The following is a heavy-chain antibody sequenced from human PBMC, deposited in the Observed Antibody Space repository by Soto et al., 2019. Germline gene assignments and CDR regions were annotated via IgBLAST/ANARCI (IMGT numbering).Heavy chain of an antibody. V-gene: IGHV4-59*06. Sequence: PSETLSLTCTVSGASISSYYWSWIRQQPGKGLEWIGYIYHSGTTYNNPSLKSRMTMSVDTSKNQFSLRLRSVTVADTAVYYCARDKGGTGYYGMDVWGQGTTVNVS. J-gene: IGHJ6*02. D-gene: IGHD1-26*01. CDR3: ARDKGGTGYYGMDV. CDR1: GASISSYY. CDR2: IYHSGTT.